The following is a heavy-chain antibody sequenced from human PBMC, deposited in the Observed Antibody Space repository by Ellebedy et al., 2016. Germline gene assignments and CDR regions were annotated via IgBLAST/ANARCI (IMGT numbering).Heavy chain of an antibody. V-gene: IGHV3-74*01. Sequence: ETLSLTCAASGFPFSSYSMNWVRQAPGKGLVWVSRIDSDGSSTTYADSVKGRFTVSRDNVKNTLDLQMNSLRAEDTAVYYCASLSGLVRESAFDIWGQGTMVTVSS. CDR2: IDSDGSST. CDR1: GFPFSSYS. J-gene: IGHJ3*02. D-gene: IGHD3-10*01. CDR3: ASLSGLVRESAFDI.